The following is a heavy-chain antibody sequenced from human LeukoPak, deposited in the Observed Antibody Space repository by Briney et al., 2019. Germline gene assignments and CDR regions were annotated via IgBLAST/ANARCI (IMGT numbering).Heavy chain of an antibody. CDR1: GFTFSSYA. D-gene: IGHD1-26*01. CDR2: ISGSGSST. V-gene: IGHV3-23*01. J-gene: IGHJ4*02. Sequence: PGGSLRLSCAASGFTFSSYAMSWVRQAPGKGLEWVSPISGSGSSTHYADSVKGRFTISRDNSKNTLYLQMNSLRAEDTAVYYCAKGSGSYPYYFDYWGQGTLVTVSS. CDR3: AKGSGSYPYYFDY.